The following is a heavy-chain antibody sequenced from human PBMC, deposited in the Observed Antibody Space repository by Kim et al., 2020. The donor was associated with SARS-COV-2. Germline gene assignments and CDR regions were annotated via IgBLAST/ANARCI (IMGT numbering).Heavy chain of an antibody. V-gene: IGHV4-34*01. CDR3: ARGTGPVPRGGMDV. J-gene: IGHJ6*02. CDR2: INHSGST. D-gene: IGHD2-2*01. Sequence: SETLSLTCAVYGGSFSGYYWSWIRQPPGKGLEWIGEINHSGSTNYNPSLKSRVTISVDTSKNQFSLKLSSVTAADTAVYYCARGTGPVPRGGMDVWGQGTTVTVSS. CDR1: GGSFSGYY.